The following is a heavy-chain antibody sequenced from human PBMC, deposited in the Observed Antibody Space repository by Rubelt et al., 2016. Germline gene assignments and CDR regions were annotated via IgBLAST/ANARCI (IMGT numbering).Heavy chain of an antibody. CDR3: ARGETYYYGSGEAYYFDY. Sequence: YSMNWVRQAPGKGPEWVSYISRSGSTIYSADSVKGRFTISRDNAKNSLYLQMNSLRAEDTAVYYCARGETYYYGSGEAYYFDYWGQGTLVTVSS. CDR1: YS. D-gene: IGHD3-10*01. CDR2: ISRSGSTI. J-gene: IGHJ4*02. V-gene: IGHV3-48*01.